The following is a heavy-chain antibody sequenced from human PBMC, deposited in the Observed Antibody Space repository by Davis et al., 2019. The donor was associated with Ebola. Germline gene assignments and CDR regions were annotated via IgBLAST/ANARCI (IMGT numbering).Heavy chain of an antibody. J-gene: IGHJ6*02. Sequence: SVKVSCKASGGTFSSYAISWVRQAPGQGLEWMGRIIPILDIANYAQKFQGRVTITADKSTSTAYMELSSLRSEDTAVYYCARDGALYGGNSGYYYYYGMDVWGQGTTVTVSS. V-gene: IGHV1-69*04. CDR1: GGTFSSYA. CDR3: ARDGALYGGNSGYYYYYGMDV. CDR2: IIPILDIA. D-gene: IGHD4-23*01.